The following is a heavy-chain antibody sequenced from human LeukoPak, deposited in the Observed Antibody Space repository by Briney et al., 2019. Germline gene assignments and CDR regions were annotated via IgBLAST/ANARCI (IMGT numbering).Heavy chain of an antibody. Sequence: GGSLRLSCAASGFTFSSYGMHWVRQAPGKGLEWVAVIWYDGSNKYYADSVKGRFTISRDNSKNTLYLQMNSLRAQDTAVYYCASMDHPTYNCFEPWGQGTVVTVSS. D-gene: IGHD1-14*01. J-gene: IGHJ5*02. CDR2: IWYDGSNK. CDR3: ASMDHPTYNCFEP. CDR1: GFTFSSYG. V-gene: IGHV3-33*01.